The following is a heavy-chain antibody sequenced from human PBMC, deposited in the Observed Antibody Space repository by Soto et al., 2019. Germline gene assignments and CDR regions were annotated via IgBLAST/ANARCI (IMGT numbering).Heavy chain of an antibody. CDR1: GFTFSTYD. V-gene: IGHV3-48*03. Sequence: EVELVESGGGLVQPGGALRLSCTASGFTFSTYDMNWVRQAPGKGLDWVADITGSGGAIYFADSVKGRFTISRDNAKNELYLEMNTLRAEDTAVFYCARVHTEATPALMPHYYGMDVWGQGTTVTVSS. CDR3: ARVHTEATPALMPHYYGMDV. D-gene: IGHD2-2*01. J-gene: IGHJ6*02. CDR2: ITGSGGAI.